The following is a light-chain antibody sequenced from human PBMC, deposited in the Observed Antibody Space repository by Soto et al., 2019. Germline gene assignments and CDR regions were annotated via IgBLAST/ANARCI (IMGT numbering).Light chain of an antibody. CDR2: AAS. CDR1: QGIRNS. J-gene: IGKJ4*01. CDR3: QKHSSVPFT. Sequence: DIQMTQSPSFLSASVGDRVTITCRANQGIRNSLAWYQHKPGKVPKLLIYAASTLHSGVPSRFSGSGSGTDFTLTISSLQPEDVAVYYCQKHSSVPFTFGGGTKVEIK. V-gene: IGKV1-27*01.